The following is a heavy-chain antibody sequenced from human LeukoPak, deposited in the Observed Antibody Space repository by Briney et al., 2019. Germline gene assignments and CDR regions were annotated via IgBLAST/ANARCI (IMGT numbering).Heavy chain of an antibody. CDR1: GFSFSSHG. J-gene: IGHJ4*02. D-gene: IGHD3-22*01. CDR2: IRYDGSNK. V-gene: IGHV3-30*02. CDR3: AKNSPGISYYSFHY. Sequence: GGSLRLSCVASGFSFSSHGMHWVRQAPGKGLEWVAFIRYDGSNKYHADSVKGRFTISRDNSKNILYLQMNSLRPEDTAVYYCAKNSPGISYYSFHYWVQGTLVTVSS.